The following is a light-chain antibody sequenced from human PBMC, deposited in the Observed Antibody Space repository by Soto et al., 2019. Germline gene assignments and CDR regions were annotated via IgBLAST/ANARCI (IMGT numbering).Light chain of an antibody. CDR3: QQYNNWPRT. V-gene: IGKV3-15*01. CDR1: QSVSSN. J-gene: IGKJ2*01. CDR2: GAS. Sequence: EIVMTQSPATLSVSPGERATVSCRASQSVSSNLAWYQQKPGQAPRLLIYGASTRATVIPARFSGSGSGTEFTLTIGSLQSEDFAVYYCQQYNNWPRTFGQGTKLEI.